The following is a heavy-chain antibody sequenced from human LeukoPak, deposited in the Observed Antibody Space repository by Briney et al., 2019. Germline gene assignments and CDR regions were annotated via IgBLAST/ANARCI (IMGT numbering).Heavy chain of an antibody. CDR3: ARVLYSHYYDIWAPFDY. Sequence: SVKVSCKASGGTFSSYAISWVRQAPGQGLEWMGGIIPIFGTANYAQKFQGRVTITADESTSTAYMELSSLRSEDTAVYYCARVLYSHYYDIWAPFDYWGQGTLVTVSS. CDR2: IIPIFGTA. J-gene: IGHJ4*02. D-gene: IGHD3-22*01. V-gene: IGHV1-69*13. CDR1: GGTFSSYA.